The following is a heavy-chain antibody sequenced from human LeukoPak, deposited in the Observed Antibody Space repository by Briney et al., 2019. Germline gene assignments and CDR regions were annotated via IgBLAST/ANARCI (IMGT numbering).Heavy chain of an antibody. D-gene: IGHD6-19*01. J-gene: IGHJ4*02. Sequence: GGSLRLSCAASGFAFNTYWMNWVRQAPGKGLEWVSNISGRGGGTYYADSVKGRFTISRDNSKNTLYLQMNSLRAEDTAVYYCAKSVGGTGDPVDYWGQGTLVIVSA. CDR1: GFAFNTYW. CDR3: AKSVGGTGDPVDY. CDR2: ISGRGGGT. V-gene: IGHV3-23*01.